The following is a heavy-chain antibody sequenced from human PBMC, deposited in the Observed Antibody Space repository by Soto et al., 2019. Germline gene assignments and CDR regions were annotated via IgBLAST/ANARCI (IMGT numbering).Heavy chain of an antibody. CDR2: INQDGSEE. Sequence: HPGGSLRLSCAASGFTFSTYLMTWVRHAPGKGLEWVANINQDGSEEYYVDSVKGRFTISRDDAKNSLYLQMNSLRAEDTAVYYCARISDDSGSYYRTLEFWGKGTLVTGSS. D-gene: IGHD3-10*01. CDR1: GFTFSTYL. CDR3: ARISDDSGSYYRTLEF. J-gene: IGHJ4*02. V-gene: IGHV3-7*01.